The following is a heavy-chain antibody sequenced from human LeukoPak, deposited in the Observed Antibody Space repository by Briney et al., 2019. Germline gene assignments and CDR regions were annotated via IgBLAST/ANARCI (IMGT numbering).Heavy chain of an antibody. CDR1: GFTFSSYA. CDR3: AKSKTIAVAGRGYY. Sequence: GGSLRLSCAASGFTFSSYAMSWVRQAPGKGLELVSAISGSGGSTYYADSVKGRFTISRDNSKNTLYLRMNSLRAEDTAVYYCAKSKTIAVAGRGYYWGQGTLVTVSS. D-gene: IGHD6-19*01. V-gene: IGHV3-23*01. CDR2: ISGSGGST. J-gene: IGHJ4*02.